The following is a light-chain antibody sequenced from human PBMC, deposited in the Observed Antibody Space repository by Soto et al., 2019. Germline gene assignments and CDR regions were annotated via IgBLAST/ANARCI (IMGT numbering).Light chain of an antibody. CDR3: QQYGSSPT. V-gene: IGKV3-20*01. CDR1: LSVTSY. Sequence: ENVLTQSPGTLSLSPGERATLSCRASLSVTSYLAWYQKKPGQPPRLLIYGAYNRPTGIPDRFTGSGSGTGFTLTISRLQPEDFAVYYCQQYGSSPTFGQGTRLEIK. J-gene: IGKJ5*01. CDR2: GAY.